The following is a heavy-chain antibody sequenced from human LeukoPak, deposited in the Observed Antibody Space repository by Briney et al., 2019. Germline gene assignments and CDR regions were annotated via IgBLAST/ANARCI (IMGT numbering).Heavy chain of an antibody. V-gene: IGHV3-7*01. J-gene: IGHJ4*02. Sequence: GGSLRLSCAASGFTFSSYWMSWVRQAPGKGLEWVANIKQDGSEKYYVVSVKGRFTISRDNAKNSLYLQMNSLRAEDTAVYFCARGGYSVYAPFYYWGQGTLVTVSS. CDR1: GFTFSSYW. CDR2: IKQDGSEK. D-gene: IGHD5/OR15-5a*01. CDR3: ARGGYSVYAPFYY.